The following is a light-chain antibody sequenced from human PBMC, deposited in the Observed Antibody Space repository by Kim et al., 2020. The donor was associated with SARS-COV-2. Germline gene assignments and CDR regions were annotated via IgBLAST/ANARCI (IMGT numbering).Light chain of an antibody. CDR2: DVS. CDR3: SSYTSSSTCYNYV. Sequence: QSALTQPASVSGSPGQSITISCTGTSSDVGGYNYVSWYQQHPGKAPKLMIYDVSKRPSGVSNRFSGSKSVNTASLTISGLQAEDEADYYCSSYTSSSTCYNYVFGTGTKVTVL. J-gene: IGLJ1*01. V-gene: IGLV2-14*01. CDR1: SSDVGGYNY.